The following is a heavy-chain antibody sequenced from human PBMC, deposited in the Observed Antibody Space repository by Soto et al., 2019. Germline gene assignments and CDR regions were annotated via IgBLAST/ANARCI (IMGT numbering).Heavy chain of an antibody. D-gene: IGHD4-17*01. Sequence: QVQLVQSGAEVKKPGASVKVSCEASGYTFTSYAMHWVRQAPGQRLEWMGWINAGNGNTKYSQKFQGRVTITRDTSASTAYMELSSLRSEDTAVYYCARTVGYYYGMDVWGQGTTVTVSS. J-gene: IGHJ6*02. CDR1: GYTFTSYA. CDR2: INAGNGNT. CDR3: ARTVGYYYGMDV. V-gene: IGHV1-3*01.